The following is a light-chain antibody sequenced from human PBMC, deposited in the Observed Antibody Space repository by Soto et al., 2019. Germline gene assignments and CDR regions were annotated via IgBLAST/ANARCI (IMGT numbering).Light chain of an antibody. J-gene: IGKJ4*01. Sequence: EIVLSPSPGTLSFSPGERATLSCRASQSVTTYLAWYQQTPGQAPRLLIYGSSNRATGIPDRFSGSGSGTDFTLSISRLEPEDFAVYYCQQYNRSPLTFGGGTKVDIK. CDR2: GSS. CDR1: QSVTTY. V-gene: IGKV3-20*01. CDR3: QQYNRSPLT.